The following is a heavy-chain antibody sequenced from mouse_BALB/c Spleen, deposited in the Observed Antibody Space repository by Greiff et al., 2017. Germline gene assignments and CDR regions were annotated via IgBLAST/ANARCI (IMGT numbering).Heavy chain of an antibody. CDR1: GFSLTSYG. V-gene: IGHV2-9*02. Sequence: QVQLKESGPGLVAPSQSLSITCTVSGFSLTSYGVHWVRQPPGKGLEWLGVIWAGGSTNYNSALMSRLSISKDNSKSQVFLKMNSLQTDDTAMYYCARATIWYAMDYWGQGTSVTVSS. J-gene: IGHJ4*01. CDR2: IWAGGST. CDR3: ARATIWYAMDY.